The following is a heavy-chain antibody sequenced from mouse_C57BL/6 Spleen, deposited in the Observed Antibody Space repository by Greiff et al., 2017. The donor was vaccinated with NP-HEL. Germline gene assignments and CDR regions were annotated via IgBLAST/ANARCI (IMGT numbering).Heavy chain of an antibody. CDR3: ARSQDY. CDR2: IYPGDGDT. CDR1: GYAFSSSW. V-gene: IGHV1-82*01. J-gene: IGHJ2*01. Sequence: QVQLKESGPELVKPGASVKISCKASGYAFSSSWMNWVKQRPGKGLKWIGRIYPGDGDTNYNGKFKGKATLTADKSSSTAYMQLSSLTSEDSAVYFCARSQDYWGQGTTLTVSS.